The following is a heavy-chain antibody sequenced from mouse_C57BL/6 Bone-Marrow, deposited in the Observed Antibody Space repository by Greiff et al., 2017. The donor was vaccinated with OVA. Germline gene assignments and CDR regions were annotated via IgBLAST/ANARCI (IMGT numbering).Heavy chain of an antibody. CDR2: INPSSGYT. CDR1: GYTFTSYT. V-gene: IGHV1-4*01. CDR3: AIPGGYSNSSY. Sequence: QVQLQQSGAELARPGASVKMSCKASGYTFTSYTMHWVKQRPGQGLEWIGYINPSSGYTKYNQKFKDKATLTADKSSSTAYMQLSSLTSEDAAVYYCAIPGGYSNSSYWGQGTTLTVSS. D-gene: IGHD2-5*01. J-gene: IGHJ2*01.